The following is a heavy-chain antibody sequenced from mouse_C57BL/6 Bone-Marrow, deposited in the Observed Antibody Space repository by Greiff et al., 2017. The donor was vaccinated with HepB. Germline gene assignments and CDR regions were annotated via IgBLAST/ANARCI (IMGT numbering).Heavy chain of an antibody. CDR2: IHPNSGST. V-gene: IGHV1-64*01. CDR3: ARLGAY. D-gene: IGHD4-1*01. J-gene: IGHJ3*01. CDR1: GYTFTSYW. Sequence: VQLQHPGAELVKPGASVKLSCKASGYTFTSYWMHWVKQRPGQGLEWIGMIHPNSGSTNYNEKFKSKATLTVDKSSSTAYMQLSSLTSEDSAVYDCARLGAYWGQGTLVTVSA.